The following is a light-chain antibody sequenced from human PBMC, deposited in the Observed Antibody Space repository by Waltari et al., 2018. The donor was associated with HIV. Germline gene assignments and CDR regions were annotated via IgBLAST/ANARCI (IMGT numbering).Light chain of an antibody. J-gene: IGKJ4*01. V-gene: IGKV1-39*01. Sequence: DIQLTQSPSSLSASVGDRVPITCRASQHISTPLNWYQQTPGKAPKLLIFAASLLQSGVPSRFTASGSGTDFTLTINSLQPEDFATYFCQQTYETVVTFGGGTMVDIK. CDR2: AAS. CDR3: QQTYETVVT. CDR1: QHISTP.